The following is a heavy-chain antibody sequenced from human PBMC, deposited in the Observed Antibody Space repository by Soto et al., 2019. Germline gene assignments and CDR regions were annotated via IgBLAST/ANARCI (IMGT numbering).Heavy chain of an antibody. CDR2: ISAYNGNT. D-gene: IGHD4-17*01. V-gene: IGHV1-18*01. CDR1: GYTFTSHA. J-gene: IGHJ6*02. CDR3: ARDVKVTIASYYYYGMDV. Sequence: ASVKVSCKASGYTFTSHAMHWVRQAPGQRLEWMGWISAYNGNTNYAQKLQGRVTMTTDTSTSTAYMELRSLRSDDTAVYYCARDVKVTIASYYYYGMDVWGQGTTVTVSS.